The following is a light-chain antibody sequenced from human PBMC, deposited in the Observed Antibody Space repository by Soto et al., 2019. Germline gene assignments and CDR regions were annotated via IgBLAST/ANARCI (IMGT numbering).Light chain of an antibody. J-gene: IGLJ1*01. CDR1: SSDVGGYNY. CDR3: RSYTTSNTRQIV. V-gene: IGLV2-14*03. Sequence: QSALTQPASVSGSPGQSITISCTGTSSDVGGYNYVSWYQHHPGKAPKLMIFDVSNRPSGVSNRFSGSKSGNTASLTISGLQPDDEADYYCRSYTTSNTRQIVFGTGTKVTVL. CDR2: DVS.